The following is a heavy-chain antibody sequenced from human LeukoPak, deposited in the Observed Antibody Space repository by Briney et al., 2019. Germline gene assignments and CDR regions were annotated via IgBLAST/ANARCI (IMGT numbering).Heavy chain of an antibody. D-gene: IGHD2-2*01. Sequence: GGSLRLSCAASGFTFDDYAMPWVRQAPGEGLEWVSGISWNSGSIGYADSVKGRFTISRDNAKNSLYLQMNSLRAEDTAVYYCATRGEDIVVVPAGFDYWGQGTLVTVSS. V-gene: IGHV3-9*01. CDR2: ISWNSGSI. CDR1: GFTFDDYA. CDR3: ATRGEDIVVVPAGFDY. J-gene: IGHJ4*02.